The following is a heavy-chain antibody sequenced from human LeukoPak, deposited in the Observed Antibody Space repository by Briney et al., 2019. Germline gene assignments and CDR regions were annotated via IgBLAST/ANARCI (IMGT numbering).Heavy chain of an antibody. D-gene: IGHD3-10*01. CDR2: MNPNSGNT. Sequence: ASVKVSCKASGYTFTSYDINWVRQATGQGLEWMGWMNPNSGNTGYAQKFQGRVTMTRNTSISTAYMELSSPRSEDTAVYYCARAHRERGVPDYWGQGTLVTVSS. V-gene: IGHV1-8*01. J-gene: IGHJ4*02. CDR1: GYTFTSYD. CDR3: ARAHRERGVPDY.